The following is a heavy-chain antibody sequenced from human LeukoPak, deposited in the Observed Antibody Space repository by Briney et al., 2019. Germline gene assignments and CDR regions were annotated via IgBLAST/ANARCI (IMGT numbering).Heavy chain of an antibody. CDR3: ARDLLLDY. CDR1: EFTFITYD. J-gene: IGHJ4*02. Sequence: GGSLRLSCAASEFTFITYDMHWVRQAPGKGLEWVSSISSSSSYIYYADSVKGRFTISRDNAKSSLYLQMNSLRAEDTAVYFCARDLLLDYWGQGTPVTVSS. CDR2: ISSSSSYI. V-gene: IGHV3-21*01.